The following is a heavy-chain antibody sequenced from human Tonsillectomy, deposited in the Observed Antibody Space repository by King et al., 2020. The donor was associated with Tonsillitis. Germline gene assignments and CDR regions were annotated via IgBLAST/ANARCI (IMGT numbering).Heavy chain of an antibody. J-gene: IGHJ4*02. D-gene: IGHD1-26*01. CDR1: GFTFSSYS. Sequence: VQLVESGGGLVQPGGSLRLSCAASGFTFSSYSMNWVRQAQGKGLEWVSYISSSSSTIYYADSVKGRFTISRDNAKNSLYLQMNSLRAEDTAVYYCARDGGSGSFFLGDFDYWGQGTLVTVSS. V-gene: IGHV3-48*01. CDR3: ARDGGSGSFFLGDFDY. CDR2: ISSSSSTI.